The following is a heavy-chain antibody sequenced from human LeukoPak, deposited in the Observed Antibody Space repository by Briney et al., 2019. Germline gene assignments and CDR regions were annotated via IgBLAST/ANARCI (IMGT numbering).Heavy chain of an antibody. J-gene: IGHJ4*02. CDR3: ARRGDYEFDY. Sequence: PSETLSLTCTVSGGSISSSTYYWGWIRQPPGKGLEWIGSISYSGSSYYNPSLKSRVTISVDTSKNQFSLRLSSVTAADTAVYYCARRGDYEFDYWGQGTLVTVSS. D-gene: IGHD4-17*01. CDR2: ISYSGSS. CDR1: GGSISSSTYY. V-gene: IGHV4-39*01.